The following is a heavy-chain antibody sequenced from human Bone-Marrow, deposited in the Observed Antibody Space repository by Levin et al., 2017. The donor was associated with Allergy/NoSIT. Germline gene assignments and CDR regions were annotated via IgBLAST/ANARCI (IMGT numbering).Heavy chain of an antibody. CDR1: GFTFSSYS. V-gene: IGHV3-21*01. Sequence: PGGSLRLSCAASGFTFSSYSMNWVRQAPGKGLEWVSSISSSSSYIYYADSVKGRFTISRDNAKNSLYLQMNGLRAEDTAVYYCARDHPSRYSSSWYVLGYYYYYGMDVWGQGTTVTVSS. J-gene: IGHJ6*02. D-gene: IGHD6-13*01. CDR3: ARDHPSRYSSSWYVLGYYYYYGMDV. CDR2: ISSSSSYI.